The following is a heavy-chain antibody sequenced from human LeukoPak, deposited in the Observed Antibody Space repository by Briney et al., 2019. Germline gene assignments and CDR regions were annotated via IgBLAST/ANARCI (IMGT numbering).Heavy chain of an antibody. D-gene: IGHD3-22*01. CDR3: ARQGTSGYHYLDY. Sequence: PGMSLRLSCAASGVTFSTYAMHWVRQAPGKGLEWVALISYDGSSKYYADSVKGRFTISRDNSKNTLYLQMNSLRAEDTAVYWCARQGTSGYHYLDYWGQGTLVTVSS. CDR1: GVTFSTYA. V-gene: IGHV3-30*04. J-gene: IGHJ4*02. CDR2: ISYDGSSK.